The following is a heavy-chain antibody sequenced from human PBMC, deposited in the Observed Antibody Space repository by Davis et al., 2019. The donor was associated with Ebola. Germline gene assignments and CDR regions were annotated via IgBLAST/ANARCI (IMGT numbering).Heavy chain of an antibody. Sequence: SVKVSCKASGGTFSSYAISWVRQAPGQGLEWMGRIIPIFGTANYAQKFQGRVTITADESTSTAYMELSSLRSEDTAVYYCARDPDGVEPMYYRNDYWGQGTLVTVSS. CDR2: IIPIFGTA. V-gene: IGHV1-69*13. D-gene: IGHD4-11*01. CDR3: ARDPDGVEPMYYRNDY. J-gene: IGHJ4*02. CDR1: GGTFSSYA.